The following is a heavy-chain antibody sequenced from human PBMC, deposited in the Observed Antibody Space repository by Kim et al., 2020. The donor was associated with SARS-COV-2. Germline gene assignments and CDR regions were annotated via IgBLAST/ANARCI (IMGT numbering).Heavy chain of an antibody. CDR2: IKSKTDGGTT. D-gene: IGHD2-15*01. J-gene: IGHJ6*02. CDR3: TTVTVDFSGGSCYTTYYYFYNMDV. CDR1: GFTFSNAW. Sequence: GGSLRLSCAASGFTFSNAWMSWVRQASGKGLEWVGHIKSKTDGGTTDYAAPVKGRFTISRDASKTTLYLQMNSMKTEDTAVYYCTTVTVDFSGGSCYTTYYYFYNMDVWGQGTTVTVSS. V-gene: IGHV3-15*01.